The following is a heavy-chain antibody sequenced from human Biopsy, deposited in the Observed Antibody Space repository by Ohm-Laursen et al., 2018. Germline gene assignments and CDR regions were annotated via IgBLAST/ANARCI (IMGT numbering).Heavy chain of an antibody. CDR2: IASSGGTT. V-gene: IGHV3-11*01. D-gene: IGHD3-22*01. Sequence: GSLRLSCSAFGFHFSDYYMSWIRQAPGKGLEWISYIASSGGTTYYVDSVKGRFTISRDNAEKSLYLQMNSLRAEDTAVYYCARDTPETYDYDNDDNSPFPRRYIDYWGQGTLVTVSS. J-gene: IGHJ4*02. CDR3: ARDTPETYDYDNDDNSPFPRRYIDY. CDR1: GFHFSDYY.